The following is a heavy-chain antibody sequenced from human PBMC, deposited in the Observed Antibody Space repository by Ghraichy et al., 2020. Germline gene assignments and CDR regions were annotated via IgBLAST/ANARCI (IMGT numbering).Heavy chain of an antibody. J-gene: IGHJ6*02. D-gene: IGHD5-24*01. Sequence: SETLSLTCTVSGGSISCYYWSWIRQPPGKGLEWIGYIYYSGSTNYNPSLKSRVTISVDTSKNQFSLKLSSVTAADTAVYYCARDSGDGYKGLEYYYGMDVWGQGTTVTVSS. V-gene: IGHV4-59*01. CDR2: IYYSGST. CDR3: ARDSGDGYKGLEYYYGMDV. CDR1: GGSISCYY.